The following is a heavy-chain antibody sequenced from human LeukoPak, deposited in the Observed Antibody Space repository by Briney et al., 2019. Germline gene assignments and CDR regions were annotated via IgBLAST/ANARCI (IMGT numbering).Heavy chain of an antibody. Sequence: GGSLRLSCAASGFTFNNYAMGWVRQAPGKGLEWVSAIGANGGPKYYTDSVKGRFTISRDSSKNTLYLQMNSLRADDTAVYYCAKDTGYSTGWYAVDYWDQGTLVTVSS. J-gene: IGHJ4*02. D-gene: IGHD6-19*01. V-gene: IGHV3-23*01. CDR1: GFTFNNYA. CDR2: IGANGGPK. CDR3: AKDTGYSTGWYAVDY.